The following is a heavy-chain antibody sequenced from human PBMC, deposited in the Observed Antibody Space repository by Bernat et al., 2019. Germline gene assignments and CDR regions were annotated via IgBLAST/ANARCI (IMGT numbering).Heavy chain of an antibody. CDR1: GGSISSSSYY. V-gene: IGHV4-39*01. CDR3: ARNGWGTDDAFDF. CDR2: IYYSGST. J-gene: IGHJ3*01. Sequence: QLQLQESGPGLVKPSETLSLTCTVAGGSISSSSYYWGWIRQPPGKGLEWIGSIYYSGSTYYNPSLKSRVTISVDTSKNQFSLKLSSVTAADTAVYYCARNGWGTDDAFDFWGQGTMVTVSS. D-gene: IGHD6-19*01.